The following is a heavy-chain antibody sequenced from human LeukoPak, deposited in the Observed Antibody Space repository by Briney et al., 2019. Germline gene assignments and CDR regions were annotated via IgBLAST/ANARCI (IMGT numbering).Heavy chain of an antibody. V-gene: IGHV3-74*01. Sequence: GGPLRLSCAASGFTFSSYWMHWVRQAPGKGLVWVSRIKSDGSSTSYADSVKGRFTISRDNAKNTLYLQMNSLRVEDTAVYYCARDGIAAAYDYWGQGTLVTVSS. J-gene: IGHJ4*02. D-gene: IGHD6-13*01. CDR3: ARDGIAAAYDY. CDR1: GFTFSSYW. CDR2: IKSDGSST.